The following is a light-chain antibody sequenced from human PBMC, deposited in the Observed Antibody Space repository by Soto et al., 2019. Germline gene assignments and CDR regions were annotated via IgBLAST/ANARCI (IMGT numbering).Light chain of an antibody. V-gene: IGKV3-20*01. CDR3: HQYDSLPRT. CDR1: QSVDIRY. CDR2: ATS. J-gene: IGKJ1*01. Sequence: EVVLTQSPGTLSLSPGERATLSCRASQSVDIRYLAWYQQRPGQAPRLLIYATSNRATGIADRFSGSGSGTDFTLTISSLESEDFAVYYCHQYDSLPRTFGQGTKVEV.